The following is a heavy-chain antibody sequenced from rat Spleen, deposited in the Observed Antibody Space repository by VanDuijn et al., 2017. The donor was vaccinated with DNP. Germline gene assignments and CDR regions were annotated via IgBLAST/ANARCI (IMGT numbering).Heavy chain of an antibody. J-gene: IGHJ2*01. CDR3: ARSGDSSYIYFDY. CDR2: INSAGST. CDR1: GYSITSSYR. D-gene: IGHD1-2*01. V-gene: IGHV3-3*01. Sequence: EVQLQESGPGLVKPSQSLSLTCSVTGYSITSSYRWNWIRKFPGNKLEWMGYINSAGSTNYNPSLKSRISITRDTSKNQFFLQVNSVTTEDTATYYCARSGDSSYIYFDYWGQGVMVTVSS.